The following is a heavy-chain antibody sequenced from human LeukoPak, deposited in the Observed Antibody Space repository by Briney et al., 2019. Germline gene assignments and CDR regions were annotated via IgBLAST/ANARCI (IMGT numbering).Heavy chain of an antibody. V-gene: IGHV1-69*13. CDR1: GDTFSSYA. CDR2: IIPIFGTT. CDR3: ARDPAYSNYADDAFDI. D-gene: IGHD4-11*01. Sequence: GASVKVSCKASGDTFSSYAINWVRLAPGQGLEWMGGIIPIFGTTNYAQKFQGRVTITADESTSTAYMGLSGLRSEDTAVYYCARDPAYSNYADDAFDIWGQGTMVTVSS. J-gene: IGHJ3*02.